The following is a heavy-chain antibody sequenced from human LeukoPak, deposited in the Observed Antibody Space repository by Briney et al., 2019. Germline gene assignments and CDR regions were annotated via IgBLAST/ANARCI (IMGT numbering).Heavy chain of an antibody. D-gene: IGHD2-15*01. CDR1: GFTFSSYA. CDR2: VSAGGGST. J-gene: IGHJ4*02. CDR3: AKETGWDIVVVVAATQVGGYFDY. V-gene: IGHV3-23*01. Sequence: GGSLRLSCAASGFTFSSYAMSWVRQAPGKGLEWVSGVSAGGGSTYYADSVKGRFTISRDSSKSTLYLQMDSLRAEDTAIYFCAKETGWDIVVVVAATQVGGYFDYWGQGTLVTVSS.